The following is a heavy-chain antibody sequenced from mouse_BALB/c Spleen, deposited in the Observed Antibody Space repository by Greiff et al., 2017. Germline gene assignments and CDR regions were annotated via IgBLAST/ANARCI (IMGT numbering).Heavy chain of an antibody. CDR3: ARHYRFYYAMDY. D-gene: IGHD2-14*01. CDR1: GYSITSDYA. CDR2: ISYSGST. Sequence: EVMLVESGPGLVKPSQSLSLTCTVTGYSITSDYAWNWIRQFPGNKLEWMGYISYSGSTSYNPSLKSRISITRDTSKNQFFLQLNSVTTEDTATYYCARHYRFYYAMDYWGQGTSVTVSS. J-gene: IGHJ4*01. V-gene: IGHV3-2*02.